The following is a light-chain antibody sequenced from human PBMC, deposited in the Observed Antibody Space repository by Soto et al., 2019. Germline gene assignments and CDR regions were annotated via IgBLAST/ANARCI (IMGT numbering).Light chain of an antibody. CDR1: SSNIGGNS. V-gene: IGLV1-51*01. Sequence: QSAPTQPPSVSAAPGQTVSISCSGSSSNIGGNSVFWDQHLPATAPNLLVSAHTRRPSRTPARLSGSTSGTSAPPCITGLQTGDEADDYCGPWDSSPSAYVVGTGTKVTV. J-gene: IGLJ1*01. CDR2: AHT. CDR3: GPWDSSPSAYV.